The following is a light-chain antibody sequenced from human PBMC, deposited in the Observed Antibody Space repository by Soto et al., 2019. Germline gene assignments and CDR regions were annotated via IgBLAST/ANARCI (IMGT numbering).Light chain of an antibody. CDR3: QESYGPPYT. CDR1: QTISSN. V-gene: IGKV1-39*01. CDR2: AAS. Sequence: DIQMTQSPSSLSASVGDRVTIACRAGQTISSNLNWYQQKPGKAPKLLIYAASTLLSGVPSRFSGSRSGTDFTLTISSLQPEDVATYCCQESYGPPYTFGRGTKLEIK. J-gene: IGKJ2*01.